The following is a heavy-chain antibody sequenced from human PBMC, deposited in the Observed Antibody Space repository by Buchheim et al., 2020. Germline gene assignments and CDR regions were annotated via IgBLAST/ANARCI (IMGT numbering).Heavy chain of an antibody. CDR1: GGTFSDFG. CDR2: TIPIFHRP. D-gene: IGHD2-2*01. J-gene: IGHJ1*01. CDR3: ARADSVLGQLSFQH. Sequence: QVHLVQSGAEVKEPGSSVKVSCKASGGTFSDFGLYWVRQAPGQGLEWMGGTIPIFHRPRYAQKFQERVQFSADTSTNTAYMELSSLRSDDTAVYYCARADSVLGQLSFQHWGQGSL. V-gene: IGHV1-69*14.